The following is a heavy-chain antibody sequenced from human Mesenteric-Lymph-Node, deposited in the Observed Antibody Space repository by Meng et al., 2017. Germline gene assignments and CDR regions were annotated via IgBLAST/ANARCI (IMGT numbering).Heavy chain of an antibody. J-gene: IGHJ4*02. CDR3: GRDPSFGAIDY. D-gene: IGHD3-10*01. Sequence: GESLKISCAASGFTFDDYGMSWVRQVPGQGLEWVSGINWNGGNAGYADSLKGRFTISRDNSKNSLYLQMNSLRAEDTAEYYCGRDPSFGAIDYWGQGNLVTVSS. V-gene: IGHV3-20*04. CDR1: GFTFDDYG. CDR2: INWNGGNA.